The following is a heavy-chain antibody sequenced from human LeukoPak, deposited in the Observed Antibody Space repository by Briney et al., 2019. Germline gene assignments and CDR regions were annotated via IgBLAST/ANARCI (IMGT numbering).Heavy chain of an antibody. CDR1: GGTISSYY. Sequence: SETLSLTCTVSGGTISSYYWNWIRQPPGKGLEWIGYIHYSGSTKYNPSLKSRVTISVDTSKNQFSLKLSSVTAADTAVYYCARDRDSGSYHYREAFDIWGQGTMVTVSS. CDR3: ARDRDSGSYHYREAFDI. D-gene: IGHD1-26*01. J-gene: IGHJ3*02. V-gene: IGHV4-59*12. CDR2: IHYSGST.